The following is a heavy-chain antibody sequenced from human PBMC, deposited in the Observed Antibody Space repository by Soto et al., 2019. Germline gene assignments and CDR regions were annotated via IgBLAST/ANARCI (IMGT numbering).Heavy chain of an antibody. CDR2: ISYDGSNK. CDR3: AKDGGTQYYYYGMDV. CDR1: GFTFSNYG. J-gene: IGHJ6*02. D-gene: IGHD1-26*01. Sequence: GGSLRLSCAASGFTFSNYGMHWVRQAPGKGLEWVAVISYDGSNKYYADSVKGRFTISRDNSKNTLYLQMNSLRAEDTAVYYCAKDGGTQYYYYGMDVWGQGTTVTVSS. V-gene: IGHV3-30*18.